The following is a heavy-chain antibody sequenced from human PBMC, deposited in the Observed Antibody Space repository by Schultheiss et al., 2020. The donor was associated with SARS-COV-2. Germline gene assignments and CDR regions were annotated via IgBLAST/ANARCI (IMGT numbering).Heavy chain of an antibody. Sequence: GGSLRLSCTASGFTFGDYAMSWFRQAPGKGLEWLAVISYDGSNKYYADSVKGRFTMSRYNAKNTLYLQMNSMRDEDTAVYYCARGQQWLAKDFDYWGQGTLVTVAS. J-gene: IGHJ4*02. CDR1: GFTFGDYA. V-gene: IGHV3-30*04. CDR2: ISYDGSNK. D-gene: IGHD6-19*01. CDR3: ARGQQWLAKDFDY.